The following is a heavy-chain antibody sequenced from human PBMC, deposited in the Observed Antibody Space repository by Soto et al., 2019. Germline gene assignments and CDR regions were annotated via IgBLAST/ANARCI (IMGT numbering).Heavy chain of an antibody. Sequence: QVQLQESGPGLVKPSGTLSLTCAVSGGSISSSNWWSWVRQPPGKGLEWIGGIYHSGSTNYNPSPKSRVTISVDKSKNQFSLKLSSVTAADTAVYYCARDYMVRGVMRWFDPWGQGTLVTVSS. V-gene: IGHV4-4*02. CDR1: GGSISSSNW. CDR3: ARDYMVRGVMRWFDP. CDR2: IYHSGST. D-gene: IGHD3-10*01. J-gene: IGHJ5*02.